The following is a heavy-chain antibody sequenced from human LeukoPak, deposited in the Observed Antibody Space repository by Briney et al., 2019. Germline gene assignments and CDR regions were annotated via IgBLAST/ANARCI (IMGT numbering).Heavy chain of an antibody. D-gene: IGHD3-3*01. CDR1: GYTFTDYY. CDR2: VDPEDGET. CDR3: ATGLRFLEWSSGNWFDP. V-gene: IGHV1-69-2*01. J-gene: IGHJ5*02. Sequence: ASVKVSCKASGYTFTDYYMHWVQQAPGKGLEWMGRVDPEDGETIYAEKFQGRVTITADTSTDTAYMELSSLRSEDTAVYYCATGLRFLEWSSGNWFDPWGQGTLVTVSS.